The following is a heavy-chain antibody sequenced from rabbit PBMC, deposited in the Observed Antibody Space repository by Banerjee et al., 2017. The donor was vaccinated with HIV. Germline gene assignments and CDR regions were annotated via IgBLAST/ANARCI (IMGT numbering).Heavy chain of an antibody. V-gene: IGHV1S40*01. CDR2: IATESGST. J-gene: IGHJ4*01. CDR3: ARDLGGSSFYLHL. CDR1: GFSFSSGYD. Sequence: SLTLTCTASGFSFSSGYDMCWVRQAPGKGLEWIACIATESGSTYYASWAKGRFTISKTSTTVTLQMTSLTVADTATYFCARDLGGSSFYLHLWGQGTLVTVS. D-gene: IGHD8-1*01.